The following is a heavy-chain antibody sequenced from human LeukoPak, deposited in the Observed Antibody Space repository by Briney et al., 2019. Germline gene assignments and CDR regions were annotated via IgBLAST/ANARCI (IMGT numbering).Heavy chain of an antibody. V-gene: IGHV4-59*01. CDR2: IYYSGST. D-gene: IGHD5-12*01. CDR3: ASLREYSGYDFHRYWFDP. Sequence: SETLSLTCTVSGGSISSYYWSWIRQPPGKGLEWIGYIYYSGSTNYNPSLKSRVTISVDTSKNQFSLKLSSVTAADTAVYYYASLREYSGYDFHRYWFDPWGQGTLVTVSS. CDR1: GGSISSYY. J-gene: IGHJ5*02.